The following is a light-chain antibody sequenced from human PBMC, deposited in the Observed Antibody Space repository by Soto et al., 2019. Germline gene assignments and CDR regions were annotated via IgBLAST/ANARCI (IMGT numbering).Light chain of an antibody. CDR1: QSVSSN. V-gene: IGKV3-15*01. J-gene: IGKJ1*01. CDR2: GAS. Sequence: EIVMTQSPATLSVSPGERATLSCRASQSVSSNLAWYQQKPGQAPRPLIYGASTRATGIPARFSGSGSGTEFTLTIRSLQSEDFAVYYCQQYNNWWTFGQGTKVDIK. CDR3: QQYNNWWT.